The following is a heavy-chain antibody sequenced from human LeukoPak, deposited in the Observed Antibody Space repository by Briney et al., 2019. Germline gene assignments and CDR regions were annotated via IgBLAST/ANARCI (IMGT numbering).Heavy chain of an antibody. CDR3: ARCSTSSGHSVRWFDP. CDR1: GGSFSGYY. Sequence: PSETLSLTCAVYGGSFSGYYWSWIRQPPGKGLEWIGEINHSGSTNYNPSLKSRVTISVDTSKNQFSLKLSSVTAADTAVYYCARCSTSSGHSVRWFDPWGQGTLVTVSS. J-gene: IGHJ5*02. CDR2: INHSGST. D-gene: IGHD3-22*01. V-gene: IGHV4-34*01.